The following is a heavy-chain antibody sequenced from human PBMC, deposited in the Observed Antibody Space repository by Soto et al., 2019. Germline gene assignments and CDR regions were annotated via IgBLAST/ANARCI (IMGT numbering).Heavy chain of an antibody. D-gene: IGHD1-7*01. CDR3: ARLAGTTYYYMDV. Sequence: GSLRLSCAASGFPFRSYAMTWVRQAPGKGLEWVSGISGSGGSTYYAESVKGRFTISRDNSRNTLYLQMNSLRAEDTALYYCARLAGTTYYYMDVWGKGTTVTVSS. CDR2: ISGSGGST. CDR1: GFPFRSYA. J-gene: IGHJ6*03. V-gene: IGHV3-23*01.